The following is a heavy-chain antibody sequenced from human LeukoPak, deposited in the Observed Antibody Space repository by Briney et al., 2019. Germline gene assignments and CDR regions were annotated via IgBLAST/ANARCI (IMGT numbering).Heavy chain of an antibody. V-gene: IGHV3-30-3*01. J-gene: IGHJ6*02. CDR3: ARDFSGSGSYYKPSYAYYYYGMDV. CDR1: GFTFSSYA. D-gene: IGHD3-10*01. CDR2: ISYDGSNK. Sequence: GGSLRLSCAASGFTFSSYAMHWVRQAPGKGLEWVAVISYDGSNKYYADSVKGRFTISRDNSKNTLYLQMNSLRAEDTAVYYCARDFSGSGSYYKPSYAYYYYGMDVWGQGTTVTVSS.